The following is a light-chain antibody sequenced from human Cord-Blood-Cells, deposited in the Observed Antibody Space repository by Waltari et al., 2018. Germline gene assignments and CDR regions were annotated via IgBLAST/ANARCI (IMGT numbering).Light chain of an antibody. V-gene: IGLV3-19*01. Sequence: SSELTQDPAVSVALGQTVRITCQGDSLRSYYASWYQQKPGQAPVLVIYGKNNRPSGIPDLFAGASSGNTASLTSTGAQAEDEADYYCNSRDSSGNHHVVFGGGTKLTVL. CDR3: NSRDSSGNHHVV. J-gene: IGLJ2*01. CDR1: SLRSYY. CDR2: GKN.